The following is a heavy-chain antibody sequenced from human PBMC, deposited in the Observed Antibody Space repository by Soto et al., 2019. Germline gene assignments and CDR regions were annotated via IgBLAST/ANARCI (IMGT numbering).Heavy chain of an antibody. J-gene: IGHJ4*02. D-gene: IGHD3-22*01. CDR3: ARNTYYDSSGYYSVPPADFDY. CDR1: GYTFTSYG. Sequence: GAAVKVSCKASGYTFTSYGISWVRQAPGQGLEWMGWISAYNGNTNYAQKLQGRVTMTTDTSTSTAYMELRSLRSDDTAVYYCARNTYYDSSGYYSVPPADFDYWGQGTLVTGSS. CDR2: ISAYNGNT. V-gene: IGHV1-18*01.